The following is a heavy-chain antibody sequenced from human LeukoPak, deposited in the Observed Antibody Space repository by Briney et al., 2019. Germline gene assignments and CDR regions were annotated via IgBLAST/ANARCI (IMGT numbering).Heavy chain of an antibody. Sequence: ASVKVSGKASGYTFTSYDINWVRQATGQGLEWMGWMNPNSGNTGYAQKFQGRVTMTRNTSISTAYMELSSLRSEDTAVYYCARHGAPYYDFWSGSDQTYYYYYGMDVWGQGTTVTVSS. CDR1: GYTFTSYD. V-gene: IGHV1-8*01. CDR3: ARHGAPYYDFWSGSDQTYYYYYGMDV. CDR2: MNPNSGNT. D-gene: IGHD3-3*01. J-gene: IGHJ6*02.